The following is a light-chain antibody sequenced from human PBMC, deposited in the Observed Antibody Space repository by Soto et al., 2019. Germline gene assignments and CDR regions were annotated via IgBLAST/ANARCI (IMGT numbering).Light chain of an antibody. Sequence: EIVLTQSPGTLSLSPGERATLSCRASQSVSSSYFAWYQQKPGQTPRLLIYGAYSRATGIPDGFSGGGSGTHFTLTISRLEPEDFAVYYCRQFGSSPRSFRQGTKVEIK. CDR2: GAY. J-gene: IGKJ1*01. V-gene: IGKV3-20*01. CDR3: RQFGSSPRS. CDR1: QSVSSSY.